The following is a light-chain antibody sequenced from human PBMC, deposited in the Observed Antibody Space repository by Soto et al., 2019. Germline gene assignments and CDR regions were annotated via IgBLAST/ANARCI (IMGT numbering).Light chain of an antibody. J-gene: IGLJ2*01. V-gene: IGLV2-14*01. CDR2: EVS. CDR1: SSDVCGYNY. Sequence: QSALTQPASVSGSPGQSITISCTGTSSDVCGYNYVSWYQQHPGKAPKLMIYEVSNRPSGVSNRFSGSKSGNTASLTISGLQAEDEAGYYCSAYTSSSTHVVFGGGTKLTVL. CDR3: SAYTSSSTHVV.